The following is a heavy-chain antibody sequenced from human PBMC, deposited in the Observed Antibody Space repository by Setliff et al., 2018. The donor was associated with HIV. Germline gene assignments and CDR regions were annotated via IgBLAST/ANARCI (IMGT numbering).Heavy chain of an antibody. J-gene: IGHJ6*03. CDR2: IYTSGSA. V-gene: IGHV4-4*08. D-gene: IGHD6-13*01. Sequence: SETLSLTCIVSGGSVSGYKWSWIRQSPGKGLEWIGYIYTSGSANCNPSLKSRVTISIDTSKNQFSLRLDSVTAADTAVYYCARCPSNHMTEAGKKTIYYHYMDVWGKGTTVTVSS. CDR1: GGSVSGYK. CDR3: ARCPSNHMTEAGKKTIYYHYMDV.